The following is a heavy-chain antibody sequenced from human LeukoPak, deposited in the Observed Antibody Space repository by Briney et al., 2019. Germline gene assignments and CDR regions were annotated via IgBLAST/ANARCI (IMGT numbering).Heavy chain of an antibody. CDR2: ISAYNGNT. CDR3: ARAYCTGGICYGFDY. CDR1: GYTFTSYG. Sequence: ASVKVSCKASGYTFTSYGISWVRQAPGQGLEWMGWISAYNGNTNYAQKLQGRVTMTTDTSTSTAYMELRSLRSDDTAVYYCARAYCTGGICYGFDYWGQGTLVTVSS. V-gene: IGHV1-18*01. D-gene: IGHD2-15*01. J-gene: IGHJ4*02.